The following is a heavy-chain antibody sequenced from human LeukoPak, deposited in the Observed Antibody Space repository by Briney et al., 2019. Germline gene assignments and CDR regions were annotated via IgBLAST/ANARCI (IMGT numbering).Heavy chain of an antibody. D-gene: IGHD1-26*01. J-gene: IGHJ4*02. CDR2: ISDSGGST. V-gene: IGHV3-23*01. CDR1: GFTFSSYA. CDR3: AKHSGNYNFDY. Sequence: PGGSLRLSCAASGFTFSSYAMTWVRQAPGKGLEWVSGISDSGGSTYYADSVKGRSTISRDNSKNALYLQMNGLRAEDTAVYYCAKHSGNYNFDYWGQGTLVTASS.